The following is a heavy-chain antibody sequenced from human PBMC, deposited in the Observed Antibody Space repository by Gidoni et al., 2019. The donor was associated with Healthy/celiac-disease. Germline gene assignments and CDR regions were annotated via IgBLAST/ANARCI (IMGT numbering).Heavy chain of an antibody. CDR1: GFTFDDFA. Sequence: EVQLVESGGGLVQPGRSLRLSCAASGFTFDDFAMHLVRQAPGKGLEWVSGISWNSGSIGYADSVKGRFTISRDNAKNSLYLQMNSLRAEDTALYYCAKDLGYSSSWYFSNGKHYGMDVWGQGTTVTVSS. CDR2: ISWNSGSI. J-gene: IGHJ6*02. D-gene: IGHD6-13*01. CDR3: AKDLGYSSSWYFSNGKHYGMDV. V-gene: IGHV3-9*01.